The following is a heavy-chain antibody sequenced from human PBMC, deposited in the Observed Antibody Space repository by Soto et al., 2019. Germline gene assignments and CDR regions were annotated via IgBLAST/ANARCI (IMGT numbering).Heavy chain of an antibody. CDR2: IYYSGKT. D-gene: IGHD6-19*01. CDR1: GGSITISRYY. J-gene: IGHJ4*02. V-gene: IGHV4-39*01. Sequence: QMQLQESGPRLVKPSETLSLTCTVSGGSITISRYYWGWIRQTPEKGLEWIGSIYYSGKTYYNPSLKRRVTMSVDTSKNQFSMKLSSVTAADTAVYYCARVEVAGLSHLDYWGQGILVIVSS. CDR3: ARVEVAGLSHLDY.